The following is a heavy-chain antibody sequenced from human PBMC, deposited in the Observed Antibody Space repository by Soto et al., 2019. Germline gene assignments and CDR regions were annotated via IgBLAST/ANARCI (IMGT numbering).Heavy chain of an antibody. CDR1: GGSTSSYY. J-gene: IGHJ4*02. V-gene: IGHV4-59*01. CDR3: ARDNLDTAMVI. Sequence: PSETLSLTCTVSGGSTSSYYWSWIRQPPGKGLEWIGYIYYSGSTNYTPSLKSRVTMSVDTSKNQFSLKLSSVTAADTAVYYCARDNLDTAMVIWGQGTLVTGSS. D-gene: IGHD5-18*01. CDR2: IYYSGST.